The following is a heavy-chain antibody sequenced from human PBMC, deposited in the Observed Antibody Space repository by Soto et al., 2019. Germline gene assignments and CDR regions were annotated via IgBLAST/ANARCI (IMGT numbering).Heavy chain of an antibody. CDR2: ISGSGGST. CDR1: GFTFSSYA. CDR3: AKAHYDQNFDY. D-gene: IGHD3-3*01. Sequence: EVQLLESGGGLVQPGGSLRLSCAASGFTFSSYAMSWVRQAPGKGLEWVSAISGSGGSTYYADSVKGRFTISRDNSKNMLDLQMISLRAEDTAVHYCAKAHYDQNFDYCVHGTLVTVSS. V-gene: IGHV3-23*01. J-gene: IGHJ4*01.